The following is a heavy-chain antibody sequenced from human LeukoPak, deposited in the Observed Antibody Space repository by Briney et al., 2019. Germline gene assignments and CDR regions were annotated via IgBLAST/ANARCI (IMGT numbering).Heavy chain of an antibody. CDR1: GYTFTGYY. Sequence: ASVKVSCKASGYTFTGYYMHWVRQAPGQGLEWMGWINPNSGGTNYAQKFQSRVTMTRDTSISTAYMELSRLRSDDTAVYYCARTSRHRAAFDPWGQGTLVTVSS. J-gene: IGHJ5*02. D-gene: IGHD2-15*01. CDR3: ARTSRHRAAFDP. CDR2: INPNSGGT. V-gene: IGHV1-2*02.